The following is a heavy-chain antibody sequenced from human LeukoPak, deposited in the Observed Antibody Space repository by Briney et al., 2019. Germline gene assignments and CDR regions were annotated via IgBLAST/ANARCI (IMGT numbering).Heavy chain of an antibody. J-gene: IGHJ3*02. CDR1: GGSISSYY. Sequence: PSETLSLTCTVSGGSISSYYWSWIRQPPGMGLEWIGYIYYGGSTNYNPSLKSRVTISIDTSKNQFSLKLSSVTAADTAVYYCARLRGSYGGDAFDIWGQGTVVTVSS. V-gene: IGHV4-59*08. CDR2: IYYGGST. CDR3: ARLRGSYGGDAFDI. D-gene: IGHD1-26*01.